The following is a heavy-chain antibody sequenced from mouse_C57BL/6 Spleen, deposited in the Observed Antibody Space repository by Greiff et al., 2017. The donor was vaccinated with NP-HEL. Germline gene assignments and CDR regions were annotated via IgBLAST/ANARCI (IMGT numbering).Heavy chain of an antibody. D-gene: IGHD4-1*01. Sequence: VQLQQSGAELVKPGASVKLSCKASGYTFTSYWMHWVKQRPGQGLEWIGMIHPNSGSTNYNEKFKSKATLTVDKSSSTAYMQLSSLTSGDSAVYYCAKLGQEDYWGQGTTLTVSS. CDR3: AKLGQEDY. CDR1: GYTFTSYW. CDR2: IHPNSGST. J-gene: IGHJ2*01. V-gene: IGHV1-64*01.